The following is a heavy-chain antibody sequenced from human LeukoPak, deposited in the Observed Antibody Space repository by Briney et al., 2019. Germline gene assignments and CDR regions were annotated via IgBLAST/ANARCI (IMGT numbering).Heavy chain of an antibody. D-gene: IGHD3-3*01. CDR1: GFTFYSYA. CDR2: ISGSGGST. CDR3: AKDSGQNYDFWSGRLQAFDI. V-gene: IGHV3-23*01. Sequence: GGSLRLSCAASGFTFYSYAMSWVRQAPGKGLEWVSSISGSGGSTYYADSVKGRFTISRDNSKNTLDLQMNSLRAEDTAVYYCAKDSGQNYDFWSGRLQAFDIWSQGTMVTVSS. J-gene: IGHJ3*02.